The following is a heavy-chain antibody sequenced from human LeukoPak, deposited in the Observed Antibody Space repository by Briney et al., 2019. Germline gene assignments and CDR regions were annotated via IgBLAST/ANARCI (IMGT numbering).Heavy chain of an antibody. Sequence: SETLSLTCTVSGGSISSGSYYWSWIRQPAGKGLEWIGRIYTSGSTNYNPSLKSRVTISVDTSKNQFSLKLSSVTAADTAVYYCARDSDYYDSSGYYHNWFDPWGQGTLVTVSS. CDR3: ARDSDYYDSSGYYHNWFDP. V-gene: IGHV4-61*02. J-gene: IGHJ5*02. CDR1: GGSISSGSYY. D-gene: IGHD3-22*01. CDR2: IYTSGST.